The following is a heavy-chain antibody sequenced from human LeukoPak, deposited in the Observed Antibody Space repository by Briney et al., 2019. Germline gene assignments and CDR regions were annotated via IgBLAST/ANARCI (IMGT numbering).Heavy chain of an antibody. V-gene: IGHV3-49*03. J-gene: IGHJ5*02. D-gene: IGHD6-19*01. Sequence: GGALRLSCTASGFTFGDYAMRWLRQAPGKGREGVGFIRSKAYGGTTEYAASVKGRFTISRDDSKGIAYLQMNSLKTEDTAVYYCTREPMWAGWFDPWGQGTLVTVSS. CDR2: IRSKAYGGTT. CDR3: TREPMWAGWFDP. CDR1: GFTFGDYA.